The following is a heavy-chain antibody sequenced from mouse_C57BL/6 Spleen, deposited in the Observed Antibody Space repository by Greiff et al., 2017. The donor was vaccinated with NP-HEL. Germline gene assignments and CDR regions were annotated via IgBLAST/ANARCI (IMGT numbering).Heavy chain of an antibody. Sequence: DVQLVESGGGLVKPGGSLKLSCAASGFTFSSYAMSWVRQTPEKRLEWVATISDGGSYTYYPDNVKGRFTISRDNAKNNLYLQMSHLKSEDTAMYYCAREGDYEAWFAYWGQGTLVTVSA. CDR2: ISDGGSYT. J-gene: IGHJ3*01. CDR1: GFTFSSYA. V-gene: IGHV5-4*01. CDR3: AREGDYEAWFAY. D-gene: IGHD2-4*01.